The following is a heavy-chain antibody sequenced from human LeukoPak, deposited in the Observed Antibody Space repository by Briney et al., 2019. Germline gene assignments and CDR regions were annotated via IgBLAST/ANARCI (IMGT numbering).Heavy chain of an antibody. J-gene: IGHJ6*03. V-gene: IGHV4-59*01. D-gene: IGHD3-10*01. CDR2: ISYSGST. Sequence: SETLFPTCTVSGSSIRNYYWRWLRQPPGEGLEWIGYISYSGSTNYNPSLKSRVTFSVDTSTNQLSLKLRSVTAADTAMYYCARYELFSYYMDVWGKGTTVTVSS. CDR3: ARYELFSYYMDV. CDR1: GSSIRNYY.